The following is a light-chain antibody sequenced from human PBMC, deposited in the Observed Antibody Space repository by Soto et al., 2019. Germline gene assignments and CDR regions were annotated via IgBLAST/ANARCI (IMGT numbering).Light chain of an antibody. CDR1: RSDIGGYNY. CDR3: SSYAVNNKVV. J-gene: IGLJ2*01. CDR2: DVY. Sequence: QSALTQPPSASGSLGQSVTTSCTGTRSDIGGYNYVSWYLQYPGKAPKLMIYDVYKRPSGVPDRFSGSKSGNTASLTVSGLQAEDEADYYCSSYAVNNKVVFGGGTKLTVL. V-gene: IGLV2-8*01.